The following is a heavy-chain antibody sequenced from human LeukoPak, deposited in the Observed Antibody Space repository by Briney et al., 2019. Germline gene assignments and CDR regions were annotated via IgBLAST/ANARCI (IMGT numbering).Heavy chain of an antibody. J-gene: IGHJ4*02. CDR2: ISGSGGST. CDR3: AKGGGSSSFGRFDF. V-gene: IGHV3-23*01. D-gene: IGHD6-13*01. CDR1: GFTFSSYA. Sequence: GGSLRLSCVASGFTFSSYAMNWVRQAPGKGLEWVSAISGSGGSTYYADSVKGRFTISRDNSKNTLYLQVNSLGAEDTAIYYCAKGGGSSSFGRFDFWGQGTLVTVSS.